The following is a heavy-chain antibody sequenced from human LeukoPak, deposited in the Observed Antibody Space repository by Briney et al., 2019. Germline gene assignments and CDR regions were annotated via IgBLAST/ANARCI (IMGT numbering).Heavy chain of an antibody. V-gene: IGHV4-38-2*02. CDR2: IYHRGNT. CDR3: ARDRPVDY. Sequence: SETLSLTCTVSGYSISSGYYWGWIRQPPGKGLEWIGSIYHRGNTDCNPSLKSRVTISVDASKNQFSLKLSSVTAADTAVYYCARDRPVDYWGQGTLVTVSS. CDR1: GYSISSGYY. J-gene: IGHJ4*02.